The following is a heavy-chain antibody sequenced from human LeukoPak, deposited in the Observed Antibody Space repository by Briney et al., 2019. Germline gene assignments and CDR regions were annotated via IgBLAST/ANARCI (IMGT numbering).Heavy chain of an antibody. CDR1: GYTFTGYY. D-gene: IGHD3-22*01. CDR2: INPNSGGT. J-gene: IGHJ4*02. Sequence: GASVKVSRKASGYTFTGYYMHWVRQAPGQGLEWMGRINPNSGGTNYAQKFQGRVTMTRDTSFNTAYMDLSRLRSDDTAVYYCARGRNSVYYFNVVAPYYFDYWGQGTLVTVSS. CDR3: ARGRNSVYYFNVVAPYYFDY. V-gene: IGHV1-2*06.